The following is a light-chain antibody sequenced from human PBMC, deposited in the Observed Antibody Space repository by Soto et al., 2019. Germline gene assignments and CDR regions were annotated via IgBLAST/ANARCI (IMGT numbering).Light chain of an antibody. Sequence: QSVLTQPPSASGTPGQRVTISCSGSSSNIGSNYVYWYQQLPGTAPKLLIYRNNQRPSGVPDRFSGSKSGTSASLAISGLRSEDDADYDCAAWDDSLSGVVFAGGTKVTVL. J-gene: IGLJ2*01. CDR2: RNN. V-gene: IGLV1-47*01. CDR1: SSNIGSNY. CDR3: AAWDDSLSGVV.